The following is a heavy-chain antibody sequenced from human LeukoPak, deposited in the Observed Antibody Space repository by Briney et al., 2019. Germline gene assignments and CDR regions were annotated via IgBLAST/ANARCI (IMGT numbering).Heavy chain of an antibody. D-gene: IGHD2-15*01. CDR3: ARGEGYCSGGSCYSGGYSDY. CDR2: IYYSGST. Sequence: SETLSLTCTVSGGSISSYYWSWIRQPPGKGLEWIGYIYYSGSTNYNPSLTSRVTISVDTSKNQFSLKLSSVTAADTAVYYCARGEGYCSGGSCYSGGYSDYWGQGTLVTVSS. CDR1: GGSISSYY. V-gene: IGHV4-59*01. J-gene: IGHJ4*02.